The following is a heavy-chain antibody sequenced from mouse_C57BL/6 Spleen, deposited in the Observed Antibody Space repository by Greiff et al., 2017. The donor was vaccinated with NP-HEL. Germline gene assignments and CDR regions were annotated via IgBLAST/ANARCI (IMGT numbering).Heavy chain of an antibody. CDR3: ARDTAQARGFFDY. D-gene: IGHD3-2*02. CDR2: ISYDGSN. V-gene: IGHV3-6*01. J-gene: IGHJ2*01. Sequence: EVQLQQSGPGLVKPSQSLSLTCSVTGYSITSGYYWNWIRQFPGNKLEWMGYISYDGSNNYNPSLKNRISITRDTSKNQFFLKLNSVTTEDTATYYCARDTAQARGFFDYWGQGTTLTVSS. CDR1: GYSITSGYY.